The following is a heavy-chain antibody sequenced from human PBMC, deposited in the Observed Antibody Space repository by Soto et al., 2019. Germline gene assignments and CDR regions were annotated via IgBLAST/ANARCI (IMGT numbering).Heavy chain of an antibody. V-gene: IGHV1-69*12. Sequence: QVQLVQSGAEVKKPGSSVKVSCKASGGTFSSYAISWVRQAPGQGLEWMGGIIPIFGTANYEEKFQGRVTITADESTSTAYMELSSMISEDTAVYYCARNDCISTSCYYYYYYGMDVWGQGTTVTVSS. CDR1: GGTFSSYA. J-gene: IGHJ6*02. CDR3: ARNDCISTSCYYYYYYGMDV. D-gene: IGHD2-2*01. CDR2: IIPIFGTA.